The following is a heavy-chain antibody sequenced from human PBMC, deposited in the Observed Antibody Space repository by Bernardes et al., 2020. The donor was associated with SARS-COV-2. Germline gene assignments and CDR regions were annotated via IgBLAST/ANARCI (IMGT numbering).Heavy chain of an antibody. Sequence: SETLSLTCTVSGFSISSSGYYWGWIRQPPGKGLEWIGNMYYIGNTYYNPSLQSRVTLSVDTSKNQFSLKLSSVTAADTAVYYCARDGYTFGYYYFGMNVWGQGTTVSVSS. J-gene: IGHJ6*02. CDR3: ARDGYTFGYYYFGMNV. CDR2: MYYIGNT. CDR1: GFSISSSGYY. V-gene: IGHV4-39*07. D-gene: IGHD5-12*01.